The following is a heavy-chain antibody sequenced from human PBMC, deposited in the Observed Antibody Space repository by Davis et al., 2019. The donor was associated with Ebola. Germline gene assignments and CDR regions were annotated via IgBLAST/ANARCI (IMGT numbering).Heavy chain of an antibody. J-gene: IGHJ4*02. D-gene: IGHD3-22*01. CDR1: GFTFSSYS. V-gene: IGHV3-21*01. CDR2: ISSSSSYI. Sequence: GESLKISCAASGFTFSSYSMNWVRQAPGKGLEWVSSISSSSSYIYYADSVKGRFTISRDNAKNSLYLQMNSLRAEDTAVYYCVKGSITMTVVVYFDLWGQGTLVTVSS. CDR3: VKGSITMTVVVYFDL.